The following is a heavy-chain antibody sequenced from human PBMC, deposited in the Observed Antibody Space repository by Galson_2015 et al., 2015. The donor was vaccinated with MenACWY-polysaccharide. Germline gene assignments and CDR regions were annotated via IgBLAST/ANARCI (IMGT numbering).Heavy chain of an antibody. D-gene: IGHD2-2*01. Sequence: SVKVSCKASGGTFSSYAISWVRQAPGQGLEWMGGIIPIFGTANYAQKFQGRVTITADESTSTAYMELSRLRSDDTAVYYCVRGGFVVVPAAMGGYDAFDIWGQGTMVTVSS. CDR3: VRGGFVVVPAAMGGYDAFDI. V-gene: IGHV1-69*13. J-gene: IGHJ3*02. CDR2: IIPIFGTA. CDR1: GGTFSSYA.